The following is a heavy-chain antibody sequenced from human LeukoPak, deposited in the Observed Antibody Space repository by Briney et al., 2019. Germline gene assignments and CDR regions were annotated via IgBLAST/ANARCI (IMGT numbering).Heavy chain of an antibody. V-gene: IGHV1-18*01. J-gene: IGHJ4*02. D-gene: IGHD4-17*01. CDR2: ISAYNGNT. CDR3: ARVPLADSGFDY. CDR1: GYTFTSYG. Sequence: GESLKISCKGSGYTFTSYGISWVRQAPGQGLEWMGWISAYNGNTNYAQKLQGRVTMTTDTSTSTAYMELRSLRSDDTAVYYCARVPLADSGFDYWGQGTLVTVSS.